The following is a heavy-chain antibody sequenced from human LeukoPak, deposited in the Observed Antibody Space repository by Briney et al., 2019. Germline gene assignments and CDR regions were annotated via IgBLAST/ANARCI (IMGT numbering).Heavy chain of an antibody. D-gene: IGHD3-10*01. V-gene: IGHV4-59*01. Sequence: TTSETLSLTCTVSGGSISLYYWSWIRQPPGKGLEWIGYFYDTRSPKYNPSLERRVTISVDMSRNQFSLNLTSVTAADTAVYYCGRGRGSLTYWGQGTLATVSS. CDR1: GGSISLYY. CDR2: FYDTRSP. J-gene: IGHJ4*02. CDR3: GRGRGSLTY.